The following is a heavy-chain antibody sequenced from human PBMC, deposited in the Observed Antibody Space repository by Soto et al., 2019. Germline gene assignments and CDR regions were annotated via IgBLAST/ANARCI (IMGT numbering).Heavy chain of an antibody. V-gene: IGHV1-24*01. Sequence: ASVKVSCKVSGYTLTELSMHWVRQAPGKGLEWMGGFDPEDGETIYAQKFQDRVTMTEDTSTNTAYMELSSLRSEDTAVYYCAARSRVQLWLRHVPHYYYGMDVWGQGTTVTVSS. D-gene: IGHD5-18*01. CDR1: GYTLTELS. CDR3: AARSRVQLWLRHVPHYYYGMDV. CDR2: FDPEDGET. J-gene: IGHJ6*02.